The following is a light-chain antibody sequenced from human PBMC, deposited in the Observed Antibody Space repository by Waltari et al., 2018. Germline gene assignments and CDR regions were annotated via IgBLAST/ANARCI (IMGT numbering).Light chain of an antibody. CDR1: QDISNF. V-gene: IGKV1-33*01. Sequence: DIQMTQSQSSLSAPVGDRVTITCQASQDISNFLNWYQQKPGKAPKLLIYDASNLETGVPSRFSGSGSGTDFSFTISSLQPEDTATYFCQQYHSRPPYIRITFGPGTKVEIK. CDR3: QQYHSRPPYIRIT. CDR2: DAS. J-gene: IGKJ3*01.